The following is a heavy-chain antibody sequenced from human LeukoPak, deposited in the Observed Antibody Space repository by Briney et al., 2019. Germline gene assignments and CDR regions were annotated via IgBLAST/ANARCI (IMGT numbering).Heavy chain of an antibody. CDR1: GFTFSSYS. V-gene: IGHV3-21*01. CDR3: ARGDYYGSGSFYYYMDV. J-gene: IGHJ6*03. CDR2: ISSSSSYI. D-gene: IGHD3-10*01. Sequence: GGSLRLSCAASGFTFSSYSMNWVRQAPGKGLEWVSSISSSSSYIYYADSVKGRFTISRDNAKNSLYLQMNSLRAEDTAVYYCARGDYYGSGSFYYYMDVWGKGTTVTVSS.